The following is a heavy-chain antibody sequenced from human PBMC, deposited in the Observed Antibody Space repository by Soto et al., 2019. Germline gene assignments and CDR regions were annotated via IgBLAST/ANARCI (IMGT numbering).Heavy chain of an antibody. CDR3: ARTLSWRREPFDS. CDR2: ISGSSQTI. Sequence: GGSLRLSCAASGFIFNTYSMNWVRQAPGKGLEWVSYISGSSQTIFYADSVRGRFTISRDNANNSTYLQMVSLRDEDTAVYYCARTLSWRREPFDSWGQGTLVTSPQ. J-gene: IGHJ4*02. CDR1: GFIFNTYS. D-gene: IGHD2-15*01. V-gene: IGHV3-48*02.